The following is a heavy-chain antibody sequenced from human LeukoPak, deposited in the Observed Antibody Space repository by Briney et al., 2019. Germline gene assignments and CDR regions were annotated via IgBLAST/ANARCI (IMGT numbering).Heavy chain of an antibody. CDR3: ARETTSGPVDS. D-gene: IGHD1-1*01. CDR2: IYSGGST. V-gene: IGHV3-53*01. CDR1: GFNVSSDY. Sequence: PGGSLRLSCAASGFNVSSDYVSWVRQAPGKGLEWVSVIYSGGSTYYADSVKGRFTISRDNSKNTLNLQMNNLRAEDTAVYYCARETTSGPVDSWGQGTLVTVSS. J-gene: IGHJ4*02.